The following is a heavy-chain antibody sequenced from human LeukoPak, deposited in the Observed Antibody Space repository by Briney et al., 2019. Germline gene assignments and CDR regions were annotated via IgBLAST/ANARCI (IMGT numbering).Heavy chain of an antibody. J-gene: IGHJ5*02. CDR3: ARVSTIITMVRGVTNWFDP. CDR1: GGSISSGGYY. D-gene: IGHD3-10*01. CDR2: IFYSGST. V-gene: IGHV4-31*03. Sequence: MSSETLSLTCTVSGGSISSGGYYWGWIRQHPGKGLEWIGYIFYSGSTYYNPSLKSRVTISVDTSKNQFSLKLSSVTAADTAVYYCARVSTIITMVRGVTNWFDPWGQGTLVTVSS.